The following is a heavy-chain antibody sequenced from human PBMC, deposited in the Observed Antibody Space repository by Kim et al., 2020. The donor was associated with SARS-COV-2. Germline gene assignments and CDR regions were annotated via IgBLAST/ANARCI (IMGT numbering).Heavy chain of an antibody. D-gene: IGHD2-2*01. J-gene: IGHJ4*02. V-gene: IGHV3-43*02. CDR3: AKGIPVGCSSTSCAIDY. CDR2: ISGDGGST. CDR1: GFTFDDYA. Sequence: GGSLRLSCAASGFTFDDYAMHWVRQAPGKGLEWVSLISGDGGSTYYADSVKGRFTISRDNSKNSLYLQMNSLRTEDTALYYCAKGIPVGCSSTSCAIDYWGQGTLVTVSS.